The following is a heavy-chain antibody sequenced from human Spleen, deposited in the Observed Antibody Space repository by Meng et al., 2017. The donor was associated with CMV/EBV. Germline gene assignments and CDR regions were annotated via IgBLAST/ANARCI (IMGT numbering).Heavy chain of an antibody. Sequence: FSDYYMYWVRQAPGQGLEWMGWINPNSGGTNYAQKFQGRVTMTRDTSISTAYMELSRLRSDDTAVYYCATDSAIRYCSSTSCYSTDYWGQGTLVTVSS. CDR2: INPNSGGT. CDR3: ATDSAIRYCSSTSCYSTDY. V-gene: IGHV1-2*02. D-gene: IGHD2-2*01. CDR1: FSDYY. J-gene: IGHJ4*02.